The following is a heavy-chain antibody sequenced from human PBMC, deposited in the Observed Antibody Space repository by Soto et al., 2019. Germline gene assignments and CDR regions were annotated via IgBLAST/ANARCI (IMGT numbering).Heavy chain of an antibody. D-gene: IGHD6-13*01. Sequence: GASVKVSCKASGYTFTSYDINWVRQATGQGLEWMGWMNPNSGNTGYAQKFQGRVTMTRNTSISTAYMELSSLRSEDTAVYYCARGRGKQQLVPYYYGMDVWGQGTTVTVSS. V-gene: IGHV1-8*01. CDR3: ARGRGKQQLVPYYYGMDV. J-gene: IGHJ6*02. CDR2: MNPNSGNT. CDR1: GYTFTSYD.